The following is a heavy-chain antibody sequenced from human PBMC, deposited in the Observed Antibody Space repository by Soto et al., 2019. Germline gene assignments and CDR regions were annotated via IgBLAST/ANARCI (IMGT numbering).Heavy chain of an antibody. V-gene: IGHV3-30*18. CDR3: AKGTYVGSAPYDYGMDV. CDR2: ISFDEAKDK. Sequence: QVQLVESGGGVVQPGGSLTLSCAASGFTFSDYGMHWVRQAPGKGLECLTFISFDEAKDKYYSAPVRGRFSISRDNSKNTLSLQMNILRSEDTAVYYCAKGTYVGSAPYDYGMDVWGQGTTVTVSS. D-gene: IGHD3-16*01. J-gene: IGHJ6*02. CDR1: GFTFSDYG.